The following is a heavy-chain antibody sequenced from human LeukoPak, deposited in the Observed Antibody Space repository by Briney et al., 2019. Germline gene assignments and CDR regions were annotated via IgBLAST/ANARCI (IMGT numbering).Heavy chain of an antibody. CDR1: GFTLSSYA. Sequence: GGSLRLSCAASGFTLSSYAMSWVRQAPAKGLEWVSAISGSGGSTYYADSVKGRFTISRDNSKNTLYLQMNSLRAEDTAVYYCAKAKFFLSGIAEAGTPSGDYWGQGTLVTVSS. V-gene: IGHV3-23*01. J-gene: IGHJ4*02. D-gene: IGHD6-13*01. CDR3: AKAKFFLSGIAEAGTPSGDY. CDR2: ISGSGGST.